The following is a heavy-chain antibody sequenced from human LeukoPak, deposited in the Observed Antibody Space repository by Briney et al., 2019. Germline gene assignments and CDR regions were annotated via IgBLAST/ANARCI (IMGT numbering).Heavy chain of an antibody. CDR3: AVLLYRHYHWFDS. D-gene: IGHD3-16*02. V-gene: IGHV4-39*01. CDR2: ISYNGDT. CDR1: GASIRSNSLY. J-gene: IGHJ5*01. Sequence: SETLSLTCTVSGASIRSNSLYWGWIGPAPGKGLEGIETISYNGDTFYNPPLKSRVTLSVDPSASQFSLKLSSVTAADTAVYYCAVLLYRHYHWFDSWGQGTLVSVSS.